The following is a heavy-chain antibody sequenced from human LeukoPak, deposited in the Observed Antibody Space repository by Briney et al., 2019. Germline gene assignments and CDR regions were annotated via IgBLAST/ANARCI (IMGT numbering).Heavy chain of an antibody. CDR3: ARASGHSSWPYYFDY. D-gene: IGHD6-13*01. CDR2: ISSSSSYI. Sequence: GGSLRLSCAASGFTFSSYSMNWVRQAPGKGLEWVSSISSSSSYIYYADSVKGRFTISRDNAKNSLYLQMNSLRAEDTAVYYCARASGHSSWPYYFDYWGQGTLVTVSS. V-gene: IGHV3-21*01. J-gene: IGHJ4*02. CDR1: GFTFSSYS.